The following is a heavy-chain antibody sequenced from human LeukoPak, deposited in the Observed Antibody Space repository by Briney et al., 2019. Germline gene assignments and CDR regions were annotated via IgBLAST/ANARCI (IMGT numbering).Heavy chain of an antibody. CDR3: ARISYDSSGYYDY. J-gene: IGHJ4*02. CDR2: IDSDGNIT. D-gene: IGHD3-22*01. Sequence: GGSLRLSCAASGFSFSTYWMYWVRQAPGKGLVWVSRIDSDGNITSYADSVKGRFTISRDNAKNTLYLQMNSLRAEDTAVYYCARISYDSSGYYDYWGQGTLVTVSS. CDR1: GFSFSTYW. V-gene: IGHV3-74*01.